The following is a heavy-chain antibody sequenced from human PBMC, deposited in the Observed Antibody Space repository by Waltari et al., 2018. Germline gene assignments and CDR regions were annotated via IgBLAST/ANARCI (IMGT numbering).Heavy chain of an antibody. Sequence: EVQLVESGGGLVKPGGSLRLSCAASGFTFSSYSMNWVRQAPGKGLEWVSSISSSSSYIDYADSVKGRFTISRDNAKNSLYLQMNSLRAEDTAVYYCARDPSTVVTRFDYWGQGTLVTVSS. J-gene: IGHJ4*02. CDR3: ARDPSTVVTRFDY. CDR1: GFTFSSYS. CDR2: ISSSSSYI. D-gene: IGHD2-21*02. V-gene: IGHV3-21*01.